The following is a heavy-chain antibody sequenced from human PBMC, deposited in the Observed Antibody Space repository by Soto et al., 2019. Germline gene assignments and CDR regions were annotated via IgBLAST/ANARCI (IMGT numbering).Heavy chain of an antibody. CDR3: ARDSPRDIVLVPAAIHNWFDP. D-gene: IGHD2-2*01. V-gene: IGHV1-18*01. CDR1: GYTFTSYG. J-gene: IGHJ5*02. Sequence: ASVKVSCKASGYTFTSYGISWVRQAPGQGLEWMGWISAYNGNTNYAQKLQGRVTMTTDTSTSTAYMELRSLRSDDTAVYYCARDSPRDIVLVPAAIHNWFDPWG. CDR2: ISAYNGNT.